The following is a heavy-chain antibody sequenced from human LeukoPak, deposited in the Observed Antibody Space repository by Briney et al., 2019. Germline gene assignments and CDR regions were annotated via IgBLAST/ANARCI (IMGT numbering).Heavy chain of an antibody. CDR1: GGSIITTNW. J-gene: IGHJ4*02. V-gene: IGHV4-4*02. CDR2: VHLNGAT. CDR3: TRESGAFSPFGF. Sequence: PLGTLSLTCGVSGGSIITTNWWSWVRQPPGKGLEWIGEVHLNGATNYNPSLESRVSMSIDKSKSQLSLKLSSVTAADTATYYCTRESGAFSPFGFWGQGTLVTVSS. D-gene: IGHD1-26*01.